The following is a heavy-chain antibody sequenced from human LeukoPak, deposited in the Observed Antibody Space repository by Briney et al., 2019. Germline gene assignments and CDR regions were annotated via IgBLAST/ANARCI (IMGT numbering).Heavy chain of an antibody. V-gene: IGHV4-34*01. CDR2: INHSGST. Sequence: SETLSLTCAVYGGSFSGYYWSWIRQPPGKGLEWIGEINHSGSTNYNPSLKSRVTISVDTSKNQFSLKLSSVTAADTAVYYCARSDYYDSSGYLGVDYWGQGTLVTVSS. J-gene: IGHJ4*02. CDR3: ARSDYYDSSGYLGVDY. CDR1: GGSFSGYY. D-gene: IGHD3-22*01.